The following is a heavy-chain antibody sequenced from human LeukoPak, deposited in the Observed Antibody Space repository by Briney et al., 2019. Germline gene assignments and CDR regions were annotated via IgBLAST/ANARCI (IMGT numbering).Heavy chain of an antibody. CDR3: AREYSSSWYMGYYYMDV. CDR1: GFTFSSYW. Sequence: PGGSLRLSCAASGFTFSSYWMSWVRQAPGKGLEWVANIKQDGSEKYYVDSVKGRFTISRDNAKNSLYLQMNSLRAEDTAVYYCAREYSSSWYMGYYYMDVWGKGTTVTISS. J-gene: IGHJ6*03. D-gene: IGHD6-13*01. CDR2: IKQDGSEK. V-gene: IGHV3-7*01.